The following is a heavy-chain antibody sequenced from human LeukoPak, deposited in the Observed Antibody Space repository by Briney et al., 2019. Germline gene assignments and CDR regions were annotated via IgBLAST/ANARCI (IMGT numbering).Heavy chain of an antibody. D-gene: IGHD3-10*01. J-gene: IGHJ6*03. CDR2: IYATGNT. Sequence: SETLSLTCTVSGGSMSDHYWSWIRQTPGTTLEWIGYIYATGNTNYSPSLKVRVTISLDTSKNHFSLRLRSVTAADTPLYYCARHFRRDYPDSGSSQYFHYIDVWGKGTTVVVSS. V-gene: IGHV4-4*09. CDR1: GGSMSDHY. CDR3: ARHFRRDYPDSGSSQYFHYIDV.